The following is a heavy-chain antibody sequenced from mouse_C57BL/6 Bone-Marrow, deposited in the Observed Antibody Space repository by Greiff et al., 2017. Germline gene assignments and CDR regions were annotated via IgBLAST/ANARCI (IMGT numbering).Heavy chain of an antibody. CDR2: IYHGDGDT. CDR1: GYAFSSYW. CDR3: ARSCRFYYYAMDY. D-gene: IGHD6-1*01. V-gene: IGHV1-80*01. Sequence: QVQLQQSGAELVKPGASVKISCKASGYAFSSYWMNWVKQRPGKGLEWIGQIYHGDGDTNYNGKFKGKATLTADKSSSTAYMQLRSLTSEDSAVYFCARSCRFYYYAMDYGGQGTSVTVSS. J-gene: IGHJ4*01.